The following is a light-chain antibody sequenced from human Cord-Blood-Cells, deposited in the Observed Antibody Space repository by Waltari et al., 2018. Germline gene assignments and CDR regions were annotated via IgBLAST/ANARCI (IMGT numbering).Light chain of an antibody. CDR2: DVS. J-gene: IGLJ3*02. V-gene: IGLV2-14*01. CDR3: SSYTSSSTWV. CDR1: SSDVGGYNN. Sequence: SALTPHASVSGSPGQSTTISCTATSSDVGGYNNVSWYQQHPGNAPKLMIYDVSNRSSGVSNRFSGSKSGNTASLTISGLQAEDEADYYCSSYTSSSTWVFGGGTKLTVL.